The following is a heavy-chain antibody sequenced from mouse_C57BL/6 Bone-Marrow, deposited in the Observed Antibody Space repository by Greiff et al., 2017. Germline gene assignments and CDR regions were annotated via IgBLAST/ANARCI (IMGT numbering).Heavy chain of an antibody. J-gene: IGHJ4*01. D-gene: IGHD1-1*01. Sequence: QVQLKESGAELARPGASVKLSCKASGYTFTSYGISWVKQRTGQGLEWIGEIYPRSGNTYYNEKFKGKATLTADKSSSTAYMELRSLTSEDSAVYFCAIYYGSSYYAMDYWGQGTSVTVSS. CDR1: GYTFTSYG. CDR3: AIYYGSSYYAMDY. CDR2: IYPRSGNT. V-gene: IGHV1-81*01.